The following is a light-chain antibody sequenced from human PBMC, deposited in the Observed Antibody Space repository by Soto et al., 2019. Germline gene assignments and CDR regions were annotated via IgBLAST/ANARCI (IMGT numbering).Light chain of an antibody. J-gene: IGLJ1*01. CDR3: SSYTSSSTLYV. V-gene: IGLV2-14*01. CDR1: SSDVGGYNY. Sequence: LTQPPSVSGSPGQSITISCTGTSSDVGGYNYVSWYQQHPGKAPKLMIYEVTNRPSGVSNRFSGYKSGNTASLTISGLQAEDEADYYCSSYTSSSTLYVF. CDR2: EVT.